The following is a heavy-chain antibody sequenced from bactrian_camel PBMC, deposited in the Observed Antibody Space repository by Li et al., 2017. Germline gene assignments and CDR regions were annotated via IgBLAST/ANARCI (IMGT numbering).Heavy chain of an antibody. J-gene: IGHJ4*01. CDR2: ILSDGGST. Sequence: VQLVESGGGMVQPGGSLRLSCAASGFTFGDFYMSWVRQAPGKGFEWVSTILSDGGSTYYADSVKGRFTISRDNAKSTVYLQMNSLKPEDTAMYYCAAGYVFLTRRLLERSQYKHWGQGTQVTVS. CDR3: AAGYVFLTRRLLERSQYKH. CDR1: GFTFGDFY. D-gene: IGHD1*01. V-gene: IGHV3S40*01.